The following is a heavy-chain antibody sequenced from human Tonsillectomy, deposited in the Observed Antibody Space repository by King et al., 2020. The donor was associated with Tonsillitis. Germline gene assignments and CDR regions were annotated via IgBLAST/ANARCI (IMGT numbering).Heavy chain of an antibody. CDR1: GYTFTGYY. CDR2: INPNSGGT. J-gene: IGHJ6*02. Sequence: QLVQSGAEVKKPGASVKVSCKASGYTFTGYYMHWVRQAPGQGLEWMGWINPNSGGTNYAQKFQGRVTMTRDTSISTAYMELSRLRSDDTAVYYCARGIMITFVGVGYYYGMDVWGQGTTVTVSS. V-gene: IGHV1-2*02. D-gene: IGHD3-16*01. CDR3: ARGIMITFVGVGYYYGMDV.